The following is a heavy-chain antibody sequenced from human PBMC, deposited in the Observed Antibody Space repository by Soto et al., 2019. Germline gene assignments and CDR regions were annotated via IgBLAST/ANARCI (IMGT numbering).Heavy chain of an antibody. J-gene: IGHJ5*02. D-gene: IGHD2-21*02. V-gene: IGHV4-30-4*01. CDR3: ASLVVTAHNWFDP. CDR1: GGSISSGDYY. CDR2: IYYSGST. Sequence: QVQLQESGPGLVKPSQTLSLTCTVSGGSISSGDYYWSWIRQPPGKGLEWIGYIYYSGSTYYNPSLKSRVTISVDTSKNQFSPKLSSVTAADTAVYYCASLVVTAHNWFDPWGQGTLVTVSS.